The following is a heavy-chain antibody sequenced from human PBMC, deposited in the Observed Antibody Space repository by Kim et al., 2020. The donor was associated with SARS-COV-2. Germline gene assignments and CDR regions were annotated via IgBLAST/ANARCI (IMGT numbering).Heavy chain of an antibody. CDR1: GGSISSSSYY. J-gene: IGHJ4*02. D-gene: IGHD6-19*01. CDR3: ASGAQYSSGWYYFDY. Sequence: SETLSLTCTVFGGSISSSSYYWGWIRQPPGKGLEWIGSIYYSGSTYYNPSLKSRVTISVDTSKNQFSLKLSSVTAADTAVYYCASGAQYSSGWYYFDYWGQGTLVTVSS. V-gene: IGHV4-39*01. CDR2: IYYSGST.